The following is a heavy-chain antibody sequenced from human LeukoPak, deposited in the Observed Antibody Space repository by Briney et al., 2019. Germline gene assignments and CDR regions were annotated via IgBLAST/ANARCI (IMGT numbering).Heavy chain of an antibody. D-gene: IGHD1-26*01. CDR1: GFTFNTYT. Sequence: GGSLRLSCAASGFTFNTYTMNWVRQAPGKGLEWVSYISGSSGIIDYADSVKGRFTNSRDNAKNSLYLQMNSLRAEDTAVFYCARAPRWEPIDYWGQGTLVTVSS. V-gene: IGHV3-21*05. J-gene: IGHJ4*02. CDR2: ISGSSGII. CDR3: ARAPRWEPIDY.